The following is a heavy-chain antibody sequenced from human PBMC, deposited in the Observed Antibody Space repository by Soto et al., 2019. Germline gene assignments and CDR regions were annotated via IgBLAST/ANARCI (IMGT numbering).Heavy chain of an antibody. V-gene: IGHV3-11*01. J-gene: IGHJ6*03. Sequence: PGGSLRLSCAASGFIFSDYYMSWIRQAPGKGLEWVSYISSSGSTIYYADSVKGRFTISRDNAKNSLYLQMNSLRAEDTAVYYCARLIAIVVVDYMDVWGKGTTVTVSS. CDR3: ARLIAIVVVDYMDV. CDR1: GFIFSDYY. CDR2: ISSSGSTI. D-gene: IGHD2-15*01.